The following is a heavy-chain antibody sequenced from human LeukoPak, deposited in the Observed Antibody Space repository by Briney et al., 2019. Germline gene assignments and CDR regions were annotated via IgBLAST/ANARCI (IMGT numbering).Heavy chain of an antibody. J-gene: IGHJ4*02. CDR2: IRSKAYGGTT. CDR1: GFTFGDYA. D-gene: IGHD3-22*01. CDR3: TRGGVTMIVVVIYY. V-gene: IGHV3-49*03. Sequence: GGSLRLSCTASGFTFGDYAMSWFRQAPGKGLEWVGFIRSKAYGGTTEYAASVKGRFTILRDDSKSIAYLQMNSLKTEDTAVYYCTRGGVTMIVVVIYYWGQGTLVTVSS.